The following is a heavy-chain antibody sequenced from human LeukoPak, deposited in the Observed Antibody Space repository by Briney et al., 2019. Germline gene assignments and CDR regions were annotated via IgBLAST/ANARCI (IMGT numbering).Heavy chain of an antibody. CDR2: IYYSGST. D-gene: IGHD3-10*01. CDR1: GGSISSYY. CDR3: AGITMVRGESATLDY. Sequence: PSETLSLTCTVSGGSISSYYWSWIRQPPGKGLEWIGYIYYSGSTNYNPSLKSRVTVSVDTSKNQFSLKLSFVTAADTAVYYCAGITMVRGESATLDYWGQGTLVTVSS. J-gene: IGHJ4*02. V-gene: IGHV4-59*01.